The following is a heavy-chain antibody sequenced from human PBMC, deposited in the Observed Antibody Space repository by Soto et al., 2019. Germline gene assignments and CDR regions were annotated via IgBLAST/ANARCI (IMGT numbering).Heavy chain of an antibody. CDR3: ARDRCSLSRFYFDY. Sequence: EVQLVESGGGLVQPGGSLRLSCAASGFTFSSYSMNWVRQAPGKGLEWVSYISSSSSTIYYADSVKGRFTISRDNAKNSLYLQMNSLRDEDTAVYYCARDRCSLSRFYFDYWGQGTLVTVSS. D-gene: IGHD3-10*02. V-gene: IGHV3-48*02. CDR2: ISSSSSTI. CDR1: GFTFSSYS. J-gene: IGHJ4*02.